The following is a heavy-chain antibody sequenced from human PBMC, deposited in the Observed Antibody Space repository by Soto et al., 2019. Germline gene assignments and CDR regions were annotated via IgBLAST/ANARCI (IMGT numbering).Heavy chain of an antibody. V-gene: IGHV3-30*18. Sequence: QVPLVESGGGVVQPGRSLRLSCAASGFTFSSYGMHWVRQALGKGLEWVAVISYDGNNKYYADSVKGRFTISRDNSKNTLYLQMNSLRAEDTAVYYCAKSVYNWNDGFFDYWGQGTLVTVSS. CDR1: GFTFSSYG. D-gene: IGHD1-1*01. CDR3: AKSVYNWNDGFFDY. CDR2: ISYDGNNK. J-gene: IGHJ4*02.